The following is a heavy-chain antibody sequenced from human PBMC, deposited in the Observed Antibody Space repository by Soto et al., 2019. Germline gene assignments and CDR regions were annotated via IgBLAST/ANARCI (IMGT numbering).Heavy chain of an antibody. D-gene: IGHD2-21*01. CDR3: ETSGDYVGYFAP. CDR1: GDTISTGCYT. J-gene: IGHJ4*02. CDR2: TYHSGNP. V-gene: IGHV4-30-2*01. Sequence: SETLSLTCDVSGDTISTGCYTWAWIRQPPGKALEWIGHTYHSGNPYYNPSLKSRVIISVDRSKNQFSLKVRSVTAADTAVYARETSGDYVGYFAPWGQGIQVTV.